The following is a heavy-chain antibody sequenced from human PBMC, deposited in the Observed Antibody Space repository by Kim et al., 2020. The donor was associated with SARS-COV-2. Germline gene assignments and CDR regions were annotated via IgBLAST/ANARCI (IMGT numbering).Heavy chain of an antibody. V-gene: IGHV3-48*03. CDR3: ASTYYDILTGLNWFDP. Sequence: VKGRFTISRDNAKTSLYLQMNSLRAEDTAVYYCASTYYDILTGLNWFDPWGQGTLVTVSS. D-gene: IGHD3-9*01. J-gene: IGHJ5*02.